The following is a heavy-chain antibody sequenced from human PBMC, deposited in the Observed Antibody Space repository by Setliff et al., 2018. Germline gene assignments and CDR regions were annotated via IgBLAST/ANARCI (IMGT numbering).Heavy chain of an antibody. CDR3: ARGGVAATAPNGL. D-gene: IGHD6-13*01. Sequence: GGPLRLSCAASGFTFDDYGMAWVRQAPGKGLEWVSGINWSGAGTGYADSVKGRFTMSRDNTNNSLYLQMDDLRVEDTALYYCARGGVAATAPNGLWGQGTLVTVSS. V-gene: IGHV3-20*04. J-gene: IGHJ1*01. CDR2: INWSGAGT. CDR1: GFTFDDYG.